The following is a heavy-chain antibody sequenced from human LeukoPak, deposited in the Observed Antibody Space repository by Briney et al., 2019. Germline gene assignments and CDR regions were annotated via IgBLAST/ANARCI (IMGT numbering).Heavy chain of an antibody. Sequence: ASVKVSCKASGYTFTGYYMHWVRQAPGQGLEWMGWINLNSGGTKYAQKFQGRVTMTRDTSINTAYMKLSRLRSDDTAVYYCARGEGVNYRYSGFGYFNAVDYWGQGTLVTVSS. CDR1: GYTFTGYY. J-gene: IGHJ4*02. CDR3: ARGEGVNYRYSGFGYFNAVDY. V-gene: IGHV1-2*02. D-gene: IGHD3-16*02. CDR2: INLNSGGT.